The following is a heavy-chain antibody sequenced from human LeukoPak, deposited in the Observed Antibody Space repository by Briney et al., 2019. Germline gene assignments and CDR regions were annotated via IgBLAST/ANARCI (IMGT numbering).Heavy chain of an antibody. CDR1: GYTFTSYH. J-gene: IGHJ6*03. CDR2: INPSGGRT. D-gene: IGHD2-21*02. Sequence: ASVKVSCKASGYTFTSYHMHWVRQAPGQGLEGMGIINPSGGRTSYALKFQGRVTLTRDMSTSTVYMELSSLRSEDTAVYYCASADLAYCGGDCPGAFVGYYYYYMDVWGKGTTVTISS. CDR3: ASADLAYCGGDCPGAFVGYYYYYMDV. V-gene: IGHV1-46*01.